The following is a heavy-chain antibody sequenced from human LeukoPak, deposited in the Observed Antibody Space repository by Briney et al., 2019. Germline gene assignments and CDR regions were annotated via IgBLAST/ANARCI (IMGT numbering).Heavy chain of an antibody. CDR3: ASSAAGIYGY. V-gene: IGHV3-48*03. CDR1: GFTFSSYE. CDR2: ISSSGSTI. Sequence: GGSLRLSCAASGFTFSSYEMNWVRQAPGKGLEWVSYISSSGSTIYYADSVKGRFTISRDNAKNSLYLQMNSLRAEDTAVYYCASSAAGIYGYWGQGTLATVSS. D-gene: IGHD6-13*01. J-gene: IGHJ4*02.